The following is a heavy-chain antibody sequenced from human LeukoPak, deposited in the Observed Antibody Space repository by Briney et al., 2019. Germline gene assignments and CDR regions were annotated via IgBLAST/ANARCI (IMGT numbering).Heavy chain of an antibody. Sequence: PGGSLRLFCAASGFTFSSYAMSWVRQAPGKGLEWVSAISGSGGSTYYADSVKGRFTISRDNSKNTLYLQMNSLRAEDTAVYYCAKDILLWFGELFGPFDYWGQGTLVTVSS. CDR1: GFTFSSYA. CDR3: AKDILLWFGELFGPFDY. CDR2: ISGSGGST. J-gene: IGHJ4*02. V-gene: IGHV3-23*01. D-gene: IGHD3-10*01.